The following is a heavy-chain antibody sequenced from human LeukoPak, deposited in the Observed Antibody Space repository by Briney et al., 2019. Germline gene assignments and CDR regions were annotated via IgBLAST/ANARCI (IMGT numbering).Heavy chain of an antibody. CDR2: IYFSGST. V-gene: IGHV4-31*03. Sequence: SQTLSLTCTVSGGSISSGSYYWSWIRQHPGKGLEWIGYIYFSGSTYYNPSLESRVTISVDRSKNQFSLKLSSVTAADTAVYYCARDFGVLISSGWFYFDYWGQGTLVTVSS. CDR1: GGSISSGSYY. CDR3: ARDFGVLISSGWFYFDY. D-gene: IGHD6-19*01. J-gene: IGHJ4*02.